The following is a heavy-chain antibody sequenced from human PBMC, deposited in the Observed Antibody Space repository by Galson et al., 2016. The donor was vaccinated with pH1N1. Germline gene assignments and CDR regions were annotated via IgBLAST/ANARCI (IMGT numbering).Heavy chain of an antibody. Sequence: SETLSLTCSASGGSISSSSYYWGWLRQPPGKGLEWIGSVSHTGSTYYNPSLRSRMTISVDTSKNQFSLNLNSVTAADTAVYSCARHAIVVVLSTYNWFDPWGQGNLVTVSS. CDR2: VSHTGST. J-gene: IGHJ5*02. CDR3: ARHAIVVVLSTYNWFDP. V-gene: IGHV4-39*01. CDR1: GGSISSSSYY. D-gene: IGHD2-2*01.